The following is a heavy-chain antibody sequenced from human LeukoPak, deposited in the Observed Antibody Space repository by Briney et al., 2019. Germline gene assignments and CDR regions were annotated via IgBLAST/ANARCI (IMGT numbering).Heavy chain of an antibody. V-gene: IGHV4-34*01. CDR3: AGEQHIVVVTPYDAFDI. Sequence: SETLSLTCAVYGGSFSGYYWSWIRQPPGKGLEWIGEINHSGSTNYNPSLKSRVTISVDTSKNQFSLKLSSVTAADTAVYYCAGEQHIVVVTPYDAFDIWGQGTMVTVSS. D-gene: IGHD2-21*02. J-gene: IGHJ3*02. CDR1: GGSFSGYY. CDR2: INHSGST.